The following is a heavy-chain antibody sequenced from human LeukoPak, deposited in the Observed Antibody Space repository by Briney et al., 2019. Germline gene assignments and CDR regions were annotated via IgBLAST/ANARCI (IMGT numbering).Heavy chain of an antibody. CDR3: ARAPSPRLYYFDY. Sequence: GGSLRLSCAASGFTFSAYHINWVRQAPGKGLEWISYISTTGTTIHYADSVKGRFAISRDNAKSSLYLQMNSLRAEGTAVYYCARAPSPRLYYFDYWGQGTLVTVSS. CDR2: ISTTGTTI. J-gene: IGHJ4*02. V-gene: IGHV3-48*01. CDR1: GFTFSAYH.